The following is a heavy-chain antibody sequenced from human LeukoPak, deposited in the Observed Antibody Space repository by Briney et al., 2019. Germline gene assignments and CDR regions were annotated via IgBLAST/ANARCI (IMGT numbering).Heavy chain of an antibody. J-gene: IGHJ4*02. V-gene: IGHV4-59*12. D-gene: IGHD3-16*01. CDR3: ARESADYVRGSFSGY. Sequence: SETLSLTCSVSGGSMKDYYWSWIRQPPGKGLEWIAYINDNGHSGYNPALESRVTISVDTSKNHFSLRLRSVTAADTAVYFCARESADYVRGSFSGYWGQRILVTVSS. CDR1: GGSMKDYY. CDR2: INDNGHS.